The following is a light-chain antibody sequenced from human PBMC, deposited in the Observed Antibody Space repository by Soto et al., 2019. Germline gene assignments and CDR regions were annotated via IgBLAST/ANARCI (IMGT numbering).Light chain of an antibody. CDR3: QSYDSSLSAL. Sequence: VLTQPPSVSGAPGQRVTISCTGSSSNIGAGYDVHWYQQLPGTAPKLLIYGNSNRPSGVPDRFSGSKSGTSASLAITGLQAEDEADYYCQSYDSSLSALFGGGTKVTVL. CDR2: GNS. V-gene: IGLV1-40*01. CDR1: SSNIGAGYD. J-gene: IGLJ3*02.